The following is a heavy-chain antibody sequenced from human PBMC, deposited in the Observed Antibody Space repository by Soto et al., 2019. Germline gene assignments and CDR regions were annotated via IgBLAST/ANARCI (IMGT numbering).Heavy chain of an antibody. CDR2: IKGSHAGGTT. D-gene: IGHD1-26*01. J-gene: IGHJ4*02. Sequence: EVQLVESGGGLVESGGSIRLSCVASGFTFTKAYMTWVRQAPGKGLEWVGRIKGSHAGGTTDYATSVKGRFTISRDDSKNTLYLQMNSLKTEDTSVYYCATEGGYPGSNLYGAYWGQGTLVTVSS. CDR1: GFTFTKAY. CDR3: ATEGGYPGSNLYGAY. V-gene: IGHV3-15*01.